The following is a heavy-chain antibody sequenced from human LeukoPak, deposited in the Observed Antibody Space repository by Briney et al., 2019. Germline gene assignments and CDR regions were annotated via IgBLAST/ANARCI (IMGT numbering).Heavy chain of an antibody. CDR3: ARSRGRGYSGYAGYYFDY. Sequence: KPSETLSLTCTVSGGSISSSSYYWGWIRQPPGKGLEWIGSIYYSGSTYYNPSLKSRVTISVDTSKNQFSLKLSSVTAADTAVYYCARSRGRGYSGYAGYYFDYWGQGTLVTVSS. CDR2: IYYSGST. D-gene: IGHD5-12*01. V-gene: IGHV4-39*07. J-gene: IGHJ4*02. CDR1: GGSISSSSYY.